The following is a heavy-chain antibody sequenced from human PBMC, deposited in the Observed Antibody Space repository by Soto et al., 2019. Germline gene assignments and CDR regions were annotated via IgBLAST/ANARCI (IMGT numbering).Heavy chain of an antibody. CDR3: ARAWTYARC. CDR1: GFTFNTFS. V-gene: IGHV3-7*04. J-gene: IGHJ4*02. Sequence: EVQLVESGGGLGQPGGSLRLSCVASGFTFNTFSMGWVRQAPGKGLEWVANIKEDGNEENYLDSVKGRFTISRDNARNSLSLQMNSLIAEDTAIYYCARAWTYARCWGRGTLVTVSS. D-gene: IGHD1-7*01. CDR2: IKEDGNEE.